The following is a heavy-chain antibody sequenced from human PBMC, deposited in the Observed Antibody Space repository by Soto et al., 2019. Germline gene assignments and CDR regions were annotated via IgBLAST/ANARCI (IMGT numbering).Heavy chain of an antibody. D-gene: IGHD2-8*01. CDR3: ARGESMLPGVLTSPLDY. V-gene: IGHV4-30-4*01. Sequence: SETLSLTCTVSGDTIDSDNYYWSWIRQSPGKGLEWIGYIYYSGRTYYNPSLRSRFSISVDTSKNQFFLKMRSATAADTAVYYCARGESMLPGVLTSPLDYWAWEPWSPSPQ. CDR1: GDTIDSDNYY. J-gene: IGHJ4*02. CDR2: IYYSGRT.